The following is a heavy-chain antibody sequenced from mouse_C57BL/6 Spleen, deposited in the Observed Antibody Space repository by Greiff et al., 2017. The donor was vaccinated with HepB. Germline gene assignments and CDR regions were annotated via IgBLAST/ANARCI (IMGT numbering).Heavy chain of an antibody. J-gene: IGHJ3*01. Sequence: VQLQQSGAELVRPGSSVKLSCKASGYTFTSYWMHWVKQRPIQGLEWIGNIDPSDSETHYNQKFKDKATLTVDKSSSTAYMQLSSLTSEDSAVYYCARSSSSGYGWFAYWGHRTLVTVSA. CDR2: IDPSDSET. CDR1: GYTFTSYW. V-gene: IGHV1-52*01. D-gene: IGHD3-2*02. CDR3: ARSSSSGYGWFAY.